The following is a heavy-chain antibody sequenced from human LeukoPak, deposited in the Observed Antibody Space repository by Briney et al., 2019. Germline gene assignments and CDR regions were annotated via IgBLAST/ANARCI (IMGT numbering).Heavy chain of an antibody. Sequence: SETLSLTCTVSGGSISSSSYYWGWIRQPPGKGLEWIGSIYYSGSTYYNPSLKSRVTISVDTSKNQFSLKLSSVTAADTAVYYCVRVPAAPMYYYYDMDVWGQGTTVTVSS. J-gene: IGHJ6*02. CDR2: IYYSGST. D-gene: IGHD2-2*01. V-gene: IGHV4-39*01. CDR1: GGSISSSSYY. CDR3: VRVPAAPMYYYYDMDV.